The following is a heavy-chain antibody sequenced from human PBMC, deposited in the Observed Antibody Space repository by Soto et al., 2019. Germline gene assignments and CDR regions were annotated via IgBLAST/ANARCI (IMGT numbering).Heavy chain of an antibody. CDR2: IYYSGST. J-gene: IGHJ4*02. Sequence: SETLSLTCTVPGGSISSSSYYWGWIRKPPGKGLEWIGSIYYSGSTYYNPSLKSRVTISVDTSKNQFSLKLSSVTAADTAVYYCARLPTYYYDSSGYYGIPRPRYYFDYWGQGTLVTVS. D-gene: IGHD3-22*01. CDR1: GGSISSSSYY. V-gene: IGHV4-39*01. CDR3: ARLPTYYYDSSGYYGIPRPRYYFDY.